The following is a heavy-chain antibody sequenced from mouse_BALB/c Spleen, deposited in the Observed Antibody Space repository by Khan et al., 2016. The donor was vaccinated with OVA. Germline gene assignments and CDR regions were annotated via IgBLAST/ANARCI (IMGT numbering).Heavy chain of an antibody. CDR3: ATRLTGSFAY. Sequence: EVELVESGGDLVKPGGSLKLSCAASGFTFSPYSMSWVRQTPDKRLEWVATISSDGDYTYYPDSVKGRFNISRDNAKNTLYLQMSSLKSEDTAIYYCATRLTGSFAYWGQGTLVTGSA. CDR1: GFTFSPYS. CDR2: ISSDGDYT. J-gene: IGHJ3*01. V-gene: IGHV5-6*01. D-gene: IGHD4-1*01.